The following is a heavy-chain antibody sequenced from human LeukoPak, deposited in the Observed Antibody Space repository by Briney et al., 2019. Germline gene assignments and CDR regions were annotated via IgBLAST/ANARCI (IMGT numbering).Heavy chain of an antibody. V-gene: IGHV3-7*01. CDR1: GFTDRSNY. CDR3: ATGGGWYFDY. CDR2: IGQDGSEN. Sequence: QPGGSLRLSCAASGFTDRSNYMSWVRQAPGKGLEWLASIGQDGSENYYVDSVKGRFTISRDNAKNSLYLQMNSLRVEDTAVYYCATGGGWYFDYWGQGALITASS. D-gene: IGHD6-19*01. J-gene: IGHJ4*02.